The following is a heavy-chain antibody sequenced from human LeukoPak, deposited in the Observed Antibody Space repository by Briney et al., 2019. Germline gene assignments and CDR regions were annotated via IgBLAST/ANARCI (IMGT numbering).Heavy chain of an antibody. D-gene: IGHD1-1*01. CDR2: VYTDGST. CDR3: ARRQLYFDY. V-gene: IGHV4-4*08. J-gene: IGHJ4*02. Sequence: SETLSLTCTVSGGSISPYFWSWIRQPPGKGLEWIGYVYTDGSTKYNPSLKSRVTISLHTSKNQLSLKLSSVTAADTAVYYCARRQLYFDYWGQGTLVTVSS. CDR1: GGSISPYF.